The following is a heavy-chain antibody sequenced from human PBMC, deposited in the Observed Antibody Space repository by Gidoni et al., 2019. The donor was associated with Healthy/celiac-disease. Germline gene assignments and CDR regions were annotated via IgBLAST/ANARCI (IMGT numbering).Heavy chain of an antibody. CDR1: GFPFGRSQ. V-gene: IGHV3-7*03. CDR2: IKQVGSEK. CDR3: AREFEYYDFCSGYRSYFDY. J-gene: IGHJ4*02. Sequence: EVQLVEAGGGLVQPGGSLSLSCAASGFPFGRSQMSWVRQAPGKGLVWVANIKQVGSEKYYVDSGTRRFTISRDNAKNSLYLQMNSPRAEDTAVYYCAREFEYYDFCSGYRSYFDYWGQGTLVTVSS. D-gene: IGHD3-3*01.